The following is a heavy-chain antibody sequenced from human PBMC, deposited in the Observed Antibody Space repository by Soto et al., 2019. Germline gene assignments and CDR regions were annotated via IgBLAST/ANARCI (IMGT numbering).Heavy chain of an antibody. CDR3: ARGGSSIAARPDY. J-gene: IGHJ4*02. V-gene: IGHV3-30*04. CDR2: ISYDGSNK. D-gene: IGHD6-6*01. CDR1: GFTFSSYA. Sequence: RGSLRLSCAASGFTFSSYAMHWVRQAPGKGLEWVAVISYDGSNKYYADSVKGRFTISRDNSKNTLYLQMNSLRAEDTAVYYCARGGSSIAARPDYWGQGTLVTVSS.